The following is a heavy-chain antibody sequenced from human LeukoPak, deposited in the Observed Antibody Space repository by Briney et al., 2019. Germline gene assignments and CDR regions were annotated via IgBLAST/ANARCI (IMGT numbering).Heavy chain of an antibody. CDR3: ARDDDNSGNNLDY. V-gene: IGHV3-33*01. CDR2: TLNDGSKQ. D-gene: IGHD3-10*01. Sequence: PGRSLRLSCAASGFTFSNYGMHWVRQAPGKGLEWVAVTLNDGSKQVYADSVKGRFTISRDNSKNTLYLQMNSLRAEDTAVYYCARDDDNSGNNLDYWGQGTLVTVSS. CDR1: GFTFSNYG. J-gene: IGHJ4*02.